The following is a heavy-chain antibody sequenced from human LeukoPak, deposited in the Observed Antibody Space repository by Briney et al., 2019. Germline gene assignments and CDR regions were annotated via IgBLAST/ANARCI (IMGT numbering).Heavy chain of an antibody. V-gene: IGHV4-39*07. CDR1: GYSISSSSYY. CDR2: IHDSGST. J-gene: IGHJ4*02. CDR3: WLQRMVAAYFDS. Sequence: SETLSLTCTVSGYSISSSSYYWGWLRQPPGKGLEWIVSIHDSGSTYYNQTLKSRLTITADTSKNQFSLQLSSVTAADSAVYYCWLQRMVAAYFDSWGQGTLVTVSS. D-gene: IGHD2-15*01.